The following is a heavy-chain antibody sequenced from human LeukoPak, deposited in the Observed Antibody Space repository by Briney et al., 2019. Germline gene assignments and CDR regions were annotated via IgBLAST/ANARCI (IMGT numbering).Heavy chain of an antibody. CDR3: AFGLGELHFDY. CDR1: GFTFSSYA. J-gene: IGHJ4*02. CDR2: ISYDGSNK. Sequence: GGSLRLSCAASGFTFSSYAMHWVRQAPGKGLEWVAFISYDGSNKYYADSVKGRFTISRDNSKNTLYLQMNSLRAEDTAVYYCAFGLGELHFDYWGQGTLVTVSS. D-gene: IGHD3-16*01. V-gene: IGHV3-30*04.